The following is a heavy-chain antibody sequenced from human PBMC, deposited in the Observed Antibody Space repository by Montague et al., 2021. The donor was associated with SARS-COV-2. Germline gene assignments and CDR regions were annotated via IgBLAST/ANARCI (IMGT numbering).Heavy chain of an antibody. Sequence: SETLSLTCAVSGGSISSTTNFWAWLRQPPGKEPEWIGSIFFRGTTYPNPSLKSQVTTSVDTSNNQSSLRLTSMTAADTAVYFCGRDFRGGSLYPFFDSWSQGTLVTASS. V-gene: IGHV4-39*07. CDR1: GGSISSTTNF. J-gene: IGHJ4*02. D-gene: IGHD2-8*01. CDR2: IFFRGTT. CDR3: GRDFRGGSLYPFFDS.